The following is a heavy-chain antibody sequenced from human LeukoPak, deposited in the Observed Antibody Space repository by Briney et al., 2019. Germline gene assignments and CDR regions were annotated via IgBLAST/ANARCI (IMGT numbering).Heavy chain of an antibody. V-gene: IGHV3-30*02. CDR1: GFTFSSYG. CDR3: ATGSSSGWY. J-gene: IGHJ4*02. D-gene: IGHD6-19*01. Sequence: GGSLRLSCAASGFTFSSYGTHWVRQAPGKGLEWVAFIRYDGSNKYYVDSVKGRFTISRDNSKSTLYLQMNSLRAEDTAVYYCATGSSSGWYWGQGTLVTVSS. CDR2: IRYDGSNK.